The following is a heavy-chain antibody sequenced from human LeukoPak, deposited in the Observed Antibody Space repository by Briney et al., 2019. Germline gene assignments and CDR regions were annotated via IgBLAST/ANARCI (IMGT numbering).Heavy chain of an antibody. V-gene: IGHV1-46*01. CDR3: ARGSVSVGGTFYYYFMDV. Sequence: ASVKVSCKASGYIFTSHYMQWVRQAPGQGLEWMGIINPSDGTTSYAQKFQGRVTVTRDRSTSTVYMELSSLKSEDTAAYYCARGSVSVGGTFYYYFMDVWGKGTTVTVSS. D-gene: IGHD6-19*01. CDR1: GYIFTSHY. J-gene: IGHJ6*03. CDR2: INPSDGTT.